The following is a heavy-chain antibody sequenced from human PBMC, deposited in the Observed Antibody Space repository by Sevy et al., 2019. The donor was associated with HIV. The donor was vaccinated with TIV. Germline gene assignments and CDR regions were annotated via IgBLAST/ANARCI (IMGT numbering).Heavy chain of an antibody. J-gene: IGHJ4*02. CDR2: ISSSGSNI. D-gene: IGHD3-3*01. CDR3: ARDLHRGLSGSTSCY. CDR1: GFTFSDYY. V-gene: IGHV3-11*01. Sequence: GGSLRLSCAASGFTFSDYYMSWIRQAPGKGLEWVSYISSSGSNIYYADSVKGRFTVSRDNAKNSMYLQMNSLRAEDTALYYCARDLHRGLSGSTSCYWGQGTLVTVSS.